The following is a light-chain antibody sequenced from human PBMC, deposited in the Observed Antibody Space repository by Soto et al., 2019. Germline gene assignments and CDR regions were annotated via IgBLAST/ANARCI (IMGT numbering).Light chain of an antibody. CDR2: GAS. CDR3: QQYGSSPWT. V-gene: IGKV3-20*01. CDR1: QSVSSSY. J-gene: IGKJ1*01. Sequence: IVLTQSPATLSLSPGERATLSCRASQSVSSSYLAWYQQKPGQAPRLLIYGASSRATGIPDRFSGSGSGTDFNLTISRLEPEDFAVYYCQQYGSSPWTFGQGTKVDIK.